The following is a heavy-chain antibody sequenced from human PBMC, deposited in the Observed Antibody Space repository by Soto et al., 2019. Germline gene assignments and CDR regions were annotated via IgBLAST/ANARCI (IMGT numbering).Heavy chain of an antibody. D-gene: IGHD2-8*02. CDR2: ISRDGGTK. CDR1: GFTVSTYG. Sequence: QVPLVESGGGVVQPGRSLRLPCAVSGFTVSTYGMHWVRQAPGKGLEWVAVISRDGGTKYYADSVKGRFTISRDNSRNTLFLEMNSLRGDDMAVYYCTGEVASGYWGQGTLVTVSS. J-gene: IGHJ4*02. V-gene: IGHV3-30*03. CDR3: TGEVASGY.